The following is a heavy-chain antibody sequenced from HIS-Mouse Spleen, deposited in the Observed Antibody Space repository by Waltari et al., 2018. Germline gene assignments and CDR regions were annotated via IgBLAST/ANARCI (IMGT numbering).Heavy chain of an antibody. CDR2: ISYDGSNK. CDR1: GFTFSSYG. Sequence: QVQLVESGGGVVQPGRSLRLSCAASGFTFSSYGMHWVRQAPGKGREWVAVISYDGSNKYDADSVKGRFTISRDNSKNTLYLQMNSLRAEDTAVYYCAKDKHHAFDYWGQGTLVTVSS. CDR3: AKDKHHAFDY. J-gene: IGHJ4*02. V-gene: IGHV3-30*18.